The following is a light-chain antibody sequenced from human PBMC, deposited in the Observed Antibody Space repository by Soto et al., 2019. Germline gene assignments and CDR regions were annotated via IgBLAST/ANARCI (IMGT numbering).Light chain of an antibody. Sequence: QSVLTQPASVSGSPGQSITISCTGTSSDVGSYNLVSWYQQQPGKAPKLMIYEGSKRPSGVSNRFSGSKSGNTASLTISGLQAEDEADYYCCSYAGSSTYVVFGGGTKLTVL. CDR1: SSDVGSYNL. J-gene: IGLJ2*01. CDR3: CSYAGSSTYVV. V-gene: IGLV2-23*01. CDR2: EGS.